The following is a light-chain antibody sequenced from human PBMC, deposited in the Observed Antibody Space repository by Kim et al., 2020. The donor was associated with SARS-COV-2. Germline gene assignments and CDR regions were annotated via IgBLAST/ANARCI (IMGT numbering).Light chain of an antibody. J-gene: IGKJ5*01. Sequence: SPGESATLSCRASPGVSSSVAGYKQKPGQAPRLLIHGASTRATGIPARFSGSGSGTEFTLTISSLQSEDFAVYYCQQYNNWPPITFGQGTRLEIK. CDR3: QQYNNWPPIT. CDR2: GAS. V-gene: IGKV3-15*01. CDR1: PGVSSS.